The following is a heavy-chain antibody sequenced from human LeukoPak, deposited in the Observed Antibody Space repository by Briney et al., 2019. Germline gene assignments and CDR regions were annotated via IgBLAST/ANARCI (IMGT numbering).Heavy chain of an antibody. CDR3: ARDLFEQDYYYGMDV. V-gene: IGHV3-33*01. Sequence: PGGSLRLSCAASGFTFSSYGMHWVRQAPGKGLEWVAVIWYDGSNKYYADSVKGRFTISRDNSKNTLYLQMNSLRAEDTAVYYCARDLFEQDYYYGMDVWGLGTTVTVSS. CDR2: IWYDGSNK. J-gene: IGHJ6*02. CDR1: GFTFSSYG.